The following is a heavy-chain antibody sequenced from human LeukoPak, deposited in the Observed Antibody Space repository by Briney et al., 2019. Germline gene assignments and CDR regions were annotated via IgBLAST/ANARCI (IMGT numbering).Heavy chain of an antibody. CDR3: ASWSSSWFGRIYNWFDP. D-gene: IGHD6-13*01. V-gene: IGHV3-21*01. CDR1: GFTFSSYW. J-gene: IGHJ5*02. Sequence: GGSLRLSCAASGFTFSSYWMNWVRQAPGKGLEWVSSISSSSSYIYYADSVKGRFTISRDNAKNSLYLQMNSLRAEDTAVYYCASWSSSWFGRIYNWFDPWGQGTLVTVSS. CDR2: ISSSSSYI.